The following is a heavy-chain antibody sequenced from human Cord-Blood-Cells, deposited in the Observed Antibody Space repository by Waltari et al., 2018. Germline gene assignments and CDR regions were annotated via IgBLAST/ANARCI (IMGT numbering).Heavy chain of an antibody. D-gene: IGHD3-9*01. CDR3: ARGPYDILTGYYDY. Sequence: EVQLVESGGGLIQPGGSLRLSCAGSGFPVISNYCRWVRQAPGKGLEWVAVIYSGGSTYYAESVKGRFTISRDNSKNTLYLQMNSLRAEDTAVYYCARGPYDILTGYYDYWGQGTLVTVSS. CDR2: IYSGGST. CDR1: GFPVISNY. V-gene: IGHV3-53*01. J-gene: IGHJ4*02.